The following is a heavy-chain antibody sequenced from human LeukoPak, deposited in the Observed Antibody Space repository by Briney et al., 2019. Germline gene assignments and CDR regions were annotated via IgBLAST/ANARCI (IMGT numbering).Heavy chain of an antibody. V-gene: IGHV4-34*01. CDR3: ARGIKLRQWLRFDY. Sequence: SETLSLTCAVYGGSFSGYYWSWIRQPPGEGLEWIGEINHSGSTNYNPSLKSRVTISVDTSKNQFSLKLSSVTAADTAVYYCARGIKLRQWLRFDYWGQGTLVTVSS. J-gene: IGHJ4*02. CDR1: GGSFSGYY. D-gene: IGHD5-12*01. CDR2: INHSGST.